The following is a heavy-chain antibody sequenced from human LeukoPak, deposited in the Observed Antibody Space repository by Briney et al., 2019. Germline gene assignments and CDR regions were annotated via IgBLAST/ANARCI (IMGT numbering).Heavy chain of an antibody. CDR3: ARQSSYYDSSGRIPYAFDI. CDR1: GYSISSGYN. CDR2: ISHSGST. J-gene: IGHJ3*02. V-gene: IGHV4-38-2*02. D-gene: IGHD3-22*01. Sequence: PSETLSLTCTVSGYSISSGYNWGWIRQPPGKGLEWIGTISHSGSTYYNPSLKSRVSISVDTSKNQFSLKLSSVTAADTAVYYCARQSSYYDSSGRIPYAFDIWGQGTMVTVSS.